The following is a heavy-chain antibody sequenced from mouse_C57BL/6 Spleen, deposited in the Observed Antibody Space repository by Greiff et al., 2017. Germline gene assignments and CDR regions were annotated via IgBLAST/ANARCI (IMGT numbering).Heavy chain of an antibody. D-gene: IGHD2-4*01. CDR2: IYPGDGDT. J-gene: IGHJ1*03. V-gene: IGHV1-82*01. Sequence: VKLQQSGPELVKPGASVKISCKASGYAFSSSWMNWVKQRPGKGLEWIGRIYPGDGDTNYNGKFKGKATLTADKSSSTAYMQLSSLTSEDSAVYVCAREGDYDGYFDVWGTGTTVTVSS. CDR3: AREGDYDGYFDV. CDR1: GYAFSSSW.